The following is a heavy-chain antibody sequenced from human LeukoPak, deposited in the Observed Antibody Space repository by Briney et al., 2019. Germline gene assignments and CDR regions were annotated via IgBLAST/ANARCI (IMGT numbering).Heavy chain of an antibody. V-gene: IGHV4-34*01. J-gene: IGHJ6*02. Sequence: PSETLSLTCAVYGGSFSGYYWSWIRQPPGKGLEWIGEINHSGSTNYNPSLKSRVTISVDTSKNQFSLKLSSVTAADTAVSYCARGYDFWSGYPFRYYYYGMDVWGQGTTVTVSS. CDR1: GGSFSGYY. CDR2: INHSGST. D-gene: IGHD3-3*01. CDR3: ARGYDFWSGYPFRYYYYGMDV.